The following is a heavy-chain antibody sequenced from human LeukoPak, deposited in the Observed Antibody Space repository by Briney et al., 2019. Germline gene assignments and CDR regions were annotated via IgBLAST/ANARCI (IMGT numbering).Heavy chain of an antibody. V-gene: IGHV4-31*03. CDR3: ARDGRQYCSGGSCYRLGAFDI. J-gene: IGHJ3*02. D-gene: IGHD2-15*01. Sequence: SETLSLTCTVSGGSISSGGYYWSWIRQHPGKGLEWIGYIYYSGSTYYNPSLKSGVTISVDTSKKQFSLKLSSVTAADTAVYYCARDGRQYCSGGSCYRLGAFDIWGQGTMVTVSS. CDR1: GGSISSGGYY. CDR2: IYYSGST.